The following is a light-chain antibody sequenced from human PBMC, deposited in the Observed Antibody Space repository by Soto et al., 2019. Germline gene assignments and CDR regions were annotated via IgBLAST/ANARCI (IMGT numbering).Light chain of an antibody. J-gene: IGKJ1*01. Sequence: DIQMTQSPSSLSASVGDRVNITCRASQRVSTYLNWYHQKPGKAPKLLIFAASSLQGGVPSRFSGSGSGTDFTLTISSLQPEDFATYFCQQTYNTPWTFGQGTTVAI. CDR1: QRVSTY. V-gene: IGKV1-39*01. CDR3: QQTYNTPWT. CDR2: AAS.